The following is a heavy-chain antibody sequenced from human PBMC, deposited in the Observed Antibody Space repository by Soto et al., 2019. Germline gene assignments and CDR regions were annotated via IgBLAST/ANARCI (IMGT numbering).Heavy chain of an antibody. Sequence: GGALKLSCAASGFTFSSYAMSWVRQAPGEGLELVAAISGSGGSKAYAESVKGRFTNSRDNSKKTLYMQKNSLRAEDTAVYYCADGKGYCSGGSCYGTGSHFDYWGQGTLVTVSS. V-gene: IGHV3-23*01. J-gene: IGHJ4*02. CDR2: ISGSGGSK. CDR3: ADGKGYCSGGSCYGTGSHFDY. CDR1: GFTFSSYA. D-gene: IGHD2-15*01.